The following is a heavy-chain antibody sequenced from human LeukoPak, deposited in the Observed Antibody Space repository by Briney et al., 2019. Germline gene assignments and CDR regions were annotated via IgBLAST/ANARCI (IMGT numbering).Heavy chain of an antibody. D-gene: IGHD3-10*01. V-gene: IGHV3-30*01. CDR2: ISSGGTYE. J-gene: IGHJ4*02. CDR3: ARDSTYYYDSGSSRPHYFDN. CDR1: GFTFRNYA. Sequence: GKSLRLSCAASGFTFRNYAMHWVRQAPGKGLEWVSLISSGGTYEYYADSVKGRFTISRDNSKNTLYLQLNSLRAEDTAVYYCARDSTYYYDSGSSRPHYFDNWGQGTLVTVSS.